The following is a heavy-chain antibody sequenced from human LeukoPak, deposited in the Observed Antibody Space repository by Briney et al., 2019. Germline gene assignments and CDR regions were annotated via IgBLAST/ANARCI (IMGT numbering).Heavy chain of an antibody. CDR1: GYTFTSNY. V-gene: IGHV1-46*01. CDR2: ISPSGCST. D-gene: IGHD5-24*01. CDR3: ARDNSVRDEAWWFNP. J-gene: IGHJ5*02. Sequence: ASVEVSCKAFGYTFTSNYMHWVRQAPRRGPEWMGAISPSGCSTTYTQEFQGRVTLHRDMSTSTDYLELSSLRSEDTAVYYCARDNSVRDEAWWFNPWGQGTLVTVSS.